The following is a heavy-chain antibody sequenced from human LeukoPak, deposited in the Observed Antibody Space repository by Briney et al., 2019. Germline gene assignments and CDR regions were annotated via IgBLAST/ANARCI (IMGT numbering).Heavy chain of an antibody. CDR2: INHSGST. J-gene: IGHJ5*02. V-gene: IGHV4-34*01. Sequence: PSETLSLTCAVYGGSFSGYYWSWIRQPPGKGLGWIGEINHSGSTNYNPSLKSRVTISVDTSKNQFSLKLSSVTAADTAVYYCARHSKDIVVVPAATNWFDPWGQGTLVTVSS. D-gene: IGHD2-2*01. CDR1: GGSFSGYY. CDR3: ARHSKDIVVVPAATNWFDP.